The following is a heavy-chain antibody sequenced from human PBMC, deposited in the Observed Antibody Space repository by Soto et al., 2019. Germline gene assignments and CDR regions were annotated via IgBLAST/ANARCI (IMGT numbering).Heavy chain of an antibody. J-gene: IGHJ4*02. CDR3: TTQGLTLVSCSSTSCAIYY. Sequence: GGSLRLSCAASGFTFSNAWMSWVRQVPGKGLEWVGRIKSKTDGGTTDYAAPVKGRFTISRDDSKNTLYLQMNSLKTEDTAVYYCTTQGLTLVSCSSTSCAIYYWGQGTLVTVSS. V-gene: IGHV3-15*01. CDR1: GFTFSNAW. D-gene: IGHD2-2*01. CDR2: IKSKTDGGTT.